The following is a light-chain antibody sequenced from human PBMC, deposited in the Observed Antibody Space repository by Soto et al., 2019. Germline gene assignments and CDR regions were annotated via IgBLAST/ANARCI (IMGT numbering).Light chain of an antibody. CDR1: QTVDSNF. J-gene: IGKJ1*01. CDR3: LKYGSSPGWT. V-gene: IGKV3-20*01. CDR2: AAS. Sequence: PGERATLSCRASQTVDSNFLAWYQQKPGQAPRLLICAASTRATGIPDRFSGSGSGTDFTLTIGRLDPEDFAVYYCLKYGSSPGWTFGPGTKVEIK.